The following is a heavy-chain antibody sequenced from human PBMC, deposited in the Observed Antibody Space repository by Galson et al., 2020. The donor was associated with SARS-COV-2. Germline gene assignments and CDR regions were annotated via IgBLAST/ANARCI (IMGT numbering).Heavy chain of an antibody. J-gene: IGHJ4*02. CDR1: GFTLSRYP. D-gene: IGHD2-2*01. CDR3: AKSSGYCSLTGCYPDD. CDR2: ISTSGGVT. V-gene: IGHV3-23*01. Sequence: LPLPCAASGFTLSRYPMSWVRQAPGKGLEWVSSISTSGGVTYYADSVKGRFTISRDNSKNTLYLQVNSLRAEDTAVYYCAKSSGYCSLTGCYPDDWGQGTRVTVSS.